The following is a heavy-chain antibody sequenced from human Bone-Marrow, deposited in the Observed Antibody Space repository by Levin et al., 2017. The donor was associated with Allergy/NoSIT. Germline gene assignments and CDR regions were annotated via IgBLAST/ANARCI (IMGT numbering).Heavy chain of an antibody. J-gene: IGHJ5*02. D-gene: IGHD3-22*01. CDR3: AKEQLECTMRGEFDD. CDR2: INVAGDRT. CDR1: GFDFNTYA. V-gene: IGHV3-23*01. Sequence: GESLKISCSASGFDFNTYAMNWVRQAPGRGLEWVSNINVAGDRTNYADSVRGRFTISRDNSKNTLYLHMNGLRVEDTAIYYCAKEQLECTMRGEFDDWGQGTLVAVSS.